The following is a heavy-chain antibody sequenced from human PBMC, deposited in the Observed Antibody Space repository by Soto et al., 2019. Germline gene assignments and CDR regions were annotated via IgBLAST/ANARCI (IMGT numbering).Heavy chain of an antibody. D-gene: IGHD3-3*01. CDR2: INPNSGGT. J-gene: IGHJ6*02. V-gene: IGHV1-2*02. Sequence: ASVKVSCKASGYTFTGYYMHWVRQAPGQGLEWIGWINPNSGGTNYAQKFEGRVTMTRVTSISTAYMELSRLRSDDTAVYYCARGATIFGVVPYYGMDVWGQGTTVTVSS. CDR3: ARGATIFGVVPYYGMDV. CDR1: GYTFTGYY.